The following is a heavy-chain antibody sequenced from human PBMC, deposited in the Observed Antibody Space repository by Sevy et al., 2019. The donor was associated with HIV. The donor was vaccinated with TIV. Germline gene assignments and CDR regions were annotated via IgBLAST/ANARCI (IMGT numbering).Heavy chain of an antibody. CDR1: GGPISSCY. D-gene: IGHD5-12*01. V-gene: IGHV4-59*01. J-gene: IGHJ5*02. CDR2: IHYTGSS. Sequence: SETLSLTCTVSGGPISSCYWSWLRQPPGKGLQYIGYIHYTGSSNYNPSLKSRVTISLDTSKNQFSLKVTSVTAADTAVYYCARAPPVRSGDDSLNWFDPWGQGTLVTVSS. CDR3: ARAPPVRSGDDSLNWFDP.